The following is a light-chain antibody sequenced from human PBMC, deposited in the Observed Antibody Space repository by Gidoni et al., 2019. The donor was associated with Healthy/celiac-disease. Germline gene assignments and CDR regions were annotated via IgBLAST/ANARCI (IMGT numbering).Light chain of an antibody. CDR2: WAS. CDR1: QSVLYSSKNKNY. CDR3: QQYYSTPLT. Sequence: DIVMTQSQASLAVSLGERATINCKSSQSVLYSSKNKNYLAWYQQTPGQPPKLLIYWASTRESGVPDRFSGSGSGTDFTLTISSLQAEDVAVYYCQQYYSTPLTFGGGTKVEIK. J-gene: IGKJ4*01. V-gene: IGKV4-1*01.